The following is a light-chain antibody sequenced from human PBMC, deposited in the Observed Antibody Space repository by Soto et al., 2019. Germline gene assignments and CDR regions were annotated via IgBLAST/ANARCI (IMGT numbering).Light chain of an antibody. CDR2: DVN. Sequence: QSVLTQPRSVSGSPGQSVTISCTGTSSDVGGYNFVSWYQQHPGKAPKLMIYDVNKRPSGVPGRFSGSKSGNTASLTISGLQAEDEADYYCCSYAGTYTHYVXGTGTKVTVL. V-gene: IGLV2-11*01. CDR3: CSYAGTYTHYV. CDR1: SSDVGGYNF. J-gene: IGLJ1*01.